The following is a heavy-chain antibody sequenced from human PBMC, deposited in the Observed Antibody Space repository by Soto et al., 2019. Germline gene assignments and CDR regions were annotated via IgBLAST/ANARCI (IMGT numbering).Heavy chain of an antibody. CDR2: VDPNDSFA. J-gene: IGHJ4*02. Sequence: GESLKISWHAFEYSFRIYWISWVRQKPGAGLEWTGRVDPNDSFATYSPCFEGHVSISVDKSTNIVCLQWRSLRASDTATYYCARHLSGSGNSNFDFWGQGTPVTVPS. D-gene: IGHD3-10*01. CDR3: ARHLSGSGNSNFDF. CDR1: EYSFRIYW. V-gene: IGHV5-10-1*01.